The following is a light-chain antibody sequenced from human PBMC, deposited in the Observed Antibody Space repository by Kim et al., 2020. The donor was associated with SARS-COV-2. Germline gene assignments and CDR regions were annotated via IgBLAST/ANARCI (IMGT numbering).Light chain of an antibody. Sequence: SPGQTARITCPGDALPKQYAYWYQQKPGQAPVLVIYKDSERPSGIPERFSGSSSGTTVTLTISGVQAEDEADYYCQSADSSGTHWVFGGGTQLTVL. CDR2: KDS. V-gene: IGLV3-25*03. CDR1: ALPKQY. CDR3: QSADSSGTHWV. J-gene: IGLJ3*02.